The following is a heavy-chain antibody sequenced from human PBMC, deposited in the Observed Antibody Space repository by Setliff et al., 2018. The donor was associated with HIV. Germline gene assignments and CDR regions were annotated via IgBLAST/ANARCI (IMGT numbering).Heavy chain of an antibody. D-gene: IGHD3-9*01. CDR2: IDHSGST. Sequence: PGGSLRLSCAASGFTFSNTWMSWVRQPPGKGLEWIGEIDHSGSTKYHASLKSRVTISIDTSKNQISLKLSSVTAADTAVYYCAKTIGRYFDIFDNWGQGTLVTVSS. J-gene: IGHJ4*02. CDR3: AKTIGRYFDIFDN. CDR1: GFTFSNTW. V-gene: IGHV4-34*08.